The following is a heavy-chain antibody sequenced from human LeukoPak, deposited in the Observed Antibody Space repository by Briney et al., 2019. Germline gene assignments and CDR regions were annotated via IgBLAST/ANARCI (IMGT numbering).Heavy chain of an antibody. V-gene: IGHV4-38-2*02. Sequence: PSETLSLTCTVSGYSISSVYYWSWIRQPPGKGLEWIGEINHSGSTNYNPSLKSRVTISVDTSKNQFSLKLSSVTAADTAVYYCARHSSSWYLRKTFDYWGQGTLVTVSS. CDR2: INHSGST. CDR3: ARHSSSWYLRKTFDY. J-gene: IGHJ4*02. D-gene: IGHD6-13*01. CDR1: GYSISSVYY.